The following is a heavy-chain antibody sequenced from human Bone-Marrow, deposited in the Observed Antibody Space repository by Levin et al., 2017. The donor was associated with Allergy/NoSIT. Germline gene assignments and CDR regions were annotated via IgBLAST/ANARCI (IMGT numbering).Heavy chain of an antibody. Sequence: GGSLRLSCTISGFIFADYAMNWVRQAPGRGLEWVSSLDGSSGKTHYADVVKGRFTISREYSKNTLFLQMNSLRVEYTARYYCAKAGTTVMLDYSYLDVWGEGTAVTVSS. V-gene: IGHV3-23*01. D-gene: IGHD4-17*01. J-gene: IGHJ6*03. CDR1: GFIFADYA. CDR2: LDGSSGKT. CDR3: AKAGTTVMLDYSYLDV.